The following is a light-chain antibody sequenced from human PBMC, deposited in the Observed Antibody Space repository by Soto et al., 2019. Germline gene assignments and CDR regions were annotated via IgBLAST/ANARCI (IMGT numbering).Light chain of an antibody. V-gene: IGLV2-14*01. Sequence: QSALTQPASVSGSPGQSITIACTGTSSDGGGYHYVSWYQQHPGKAPKLMIYEVSNRPSGVSNRFSGYKSGNTATLTITGVQAEDEADYYCSSYTSSSTLVVFGGGTKVTVL. CDR1: SSDGGGYHY. J-gene: IGLJ2*01. CDR3: SSYTSSSTLVV. CDR2: EVS.